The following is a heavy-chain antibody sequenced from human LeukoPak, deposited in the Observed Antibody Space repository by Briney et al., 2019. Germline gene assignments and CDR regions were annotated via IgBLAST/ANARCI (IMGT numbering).Heavy chain of an antibody. CDR1: GGSISSYY. Sequence: SETLSLTCTVSGGSISSYYWSWIRQPPGKGLEWIGYIYYSGSTNYNPSLKSRVTISVDTSKNQFSLKLTSVTAADTAVYYCARAVAGRSAFDYWGQGTLVTVSS. V-gene: IGHV4-59*08. CDR3: ARAVAGRSAFDY. J-gene: IGHJ4*02. CDR2: IYYSGST. D-gene: IGHD6-19*01.